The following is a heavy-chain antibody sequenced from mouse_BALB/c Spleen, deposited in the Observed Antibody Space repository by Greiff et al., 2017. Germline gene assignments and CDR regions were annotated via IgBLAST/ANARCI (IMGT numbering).Heavy chain of an antibody. J-gene: IGHJ4*01. D-gene: IGHD2-3*01. CDR2: ISSGGSYT. V-gene: IGHV5-9-3*01. CDR1: GFTFSSYA. Sequence: EVHLVESGGGLVKPGGSLKLSCAASGFTFSSYAMSWVRQTPEKRLEWVATISSGGSYTYYPDSVKGRFTISRDNAKNTLYLQMSSLRSEDTAMYYCARHGYDGYYYAMDYWGQGTSVTVSS. CDR3: ARHGYDGYYYAMDY.